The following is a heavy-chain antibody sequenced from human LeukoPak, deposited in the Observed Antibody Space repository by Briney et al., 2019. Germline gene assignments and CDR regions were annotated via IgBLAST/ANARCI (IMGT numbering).Heavy chain of an antibody. V-gene: IGHV1-18*01. Sequence: GASVQVPCKASGYTFTSYGISWVRQAPGQGLEWMGWISAYNGNTNYAQKLQGRVTMTTDTSTSTAYMELRSLRSDDTAVYYCARDREDLLWFGEKEDWFDPWGQGTLVTVSS. CDR2: ISAYNGNT. CDR1: GYTFTSYG. CDR3: ARDREDLLWFGEKEDWFDP. J-gene: IGHJ5*02. D-gene: IGHD3-10*01.